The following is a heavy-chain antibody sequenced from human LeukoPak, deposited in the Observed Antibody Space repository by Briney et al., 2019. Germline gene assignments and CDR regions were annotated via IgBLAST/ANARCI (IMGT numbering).Heavy chain of an antibody. CDR3: AKDIVVVTLKGRELGSVAFDI. J-gene: IGHJ3*02. CDR1: GFTFSSYA. Sequence: GGSLRLSCAASGFTFSSYAMSWVRQAPGKGLEWVSAISASGGSTYYADSVKGRFTISRDNSKNTLYLQMNSLRAEDTAVYYCAKDIVVVTLKGRELGSVAFDIWGQGTMVTVSS. CDR2: ISASGGST. D-gene: IGHD2-21*02. V-gene: IGHV3-23*01.